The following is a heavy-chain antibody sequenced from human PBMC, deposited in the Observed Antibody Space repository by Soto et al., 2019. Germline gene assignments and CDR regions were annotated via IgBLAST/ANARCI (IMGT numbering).Heavy chain of an antibody. CDR2: IYYSGST. CDR3: ARERVWALESYYMDV. CDR1: GGSISCYY. D-gene: IGHD3-16*01. V-gene: IGHV4-59*01. Sequence: PSETLSLTCTVSGGSISCYYWSWIRQPPGKGLEWIGYIYYSGSTNYNPSLKSRVTISVDTSKNQFSLKLSSVTAADTAVYYCARERVWALESYYMDVWGKGTTVTVS. J-gene: IGHJ6*03.